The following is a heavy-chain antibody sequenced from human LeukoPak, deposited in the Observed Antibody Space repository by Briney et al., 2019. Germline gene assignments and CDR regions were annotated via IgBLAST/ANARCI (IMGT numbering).Heavy chain of an antibody. CDR2: ISYDGSDK. J-gene: IGHJ4*02. V-gene: IGHV3-30*04. CDR1: GFTFSSYA. CDR3: ARRAGAYSHPYDY. Sequence: GGSLRLSCAASGFTFSSYAMYWVRQAPGKGLEWVAVISYDGSDKFYADSVKGRFTISRDNAKNTLYLQMNSLRVEDTAVYYCARRAGAYSHPYDYWGQGTLVTVSS. D-gene: IGHD4/OR15-4a*01.